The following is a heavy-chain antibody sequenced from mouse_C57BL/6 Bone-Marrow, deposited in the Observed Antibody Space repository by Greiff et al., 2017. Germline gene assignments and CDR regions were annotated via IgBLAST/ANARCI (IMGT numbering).Heavy chain of an antibody. Sequence: EVQLQQSVAELVRPGASVKLSCTASGFNIKNTYMHWVKQRPEQGLEWIGRIDPANGNTKYAPKFPGKATITADTSSNTAYLQLSSLTSEDTAIYYCAASYYSNPYYFDYWGQGTTLTVSS. V-gene: IGHV14-3*01. CDR3: AASYYSNPYYFDY. CDR1: GFNIKNTY. J-gene: IGHJ2*01. D-gene: IGHD2-5*01. CDR2: IDPANGNT.